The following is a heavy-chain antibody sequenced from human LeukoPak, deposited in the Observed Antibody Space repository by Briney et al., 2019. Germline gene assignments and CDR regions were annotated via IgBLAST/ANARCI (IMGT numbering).Heavy chain of an antibody. CDR3: ARGAKWAYYFDY. CDR1: GFTFSSYS. Sequence: GGSLRLSCAASGFTFSSYSMNWVRQAPGKGLEWVSSISSSSSYIYYADSVKGRFTISRDNAKDTLYLHMNSLTAEDTAVYYCARGAKWAYYFDYWGQGTLVTVSS. V-gene: IGHV3-21*01. D-gene: IGHD1-26*01. J-gene: IGHJ4*02. CDR2: ISSSSSYI.